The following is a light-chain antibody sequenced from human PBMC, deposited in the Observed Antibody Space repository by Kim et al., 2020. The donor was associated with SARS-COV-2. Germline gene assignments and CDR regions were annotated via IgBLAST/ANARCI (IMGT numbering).Light chain of an antibody. V-gene: IGKV3-11*01. CDR3: QQRSNWPPLT. J-gene: IGKJ4*01. Sequence: IVLTQSPATLSLSPGARATLSCRASQSVSSYLAWYQQKPGQAPRLLIYDASNRATGIPARFSGIGSGTDFTLTISSLEPEDFAVYYCQQRSNWPPLTFGGGTKVDIK. CDR2: DAS. CDR1: QSVSSY.